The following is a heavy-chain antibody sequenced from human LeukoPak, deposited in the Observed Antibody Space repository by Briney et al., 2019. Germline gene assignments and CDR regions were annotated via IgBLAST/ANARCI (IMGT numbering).Heavy chain of an antibody. V-gene: IGHV1-24*01. CDR3: ATGRTHYYDSSGYYYPGRWFDP. D-gene: IGHD3-22*01. Sequence: ASVKVSCKVSGYTLTELSMHWVRLAPGKGLEWMGGFDPEDGETIYAQKFQGRVTMTEDTSTDTAYMELSSLRSEDTAVYYCATGRTHYYDSSGYYYPGRWFDPWGQGTLVTVSS. J-gene: IGHJ5*02. CDR2: FDPEDGET. CDR1: GYTLTELS.